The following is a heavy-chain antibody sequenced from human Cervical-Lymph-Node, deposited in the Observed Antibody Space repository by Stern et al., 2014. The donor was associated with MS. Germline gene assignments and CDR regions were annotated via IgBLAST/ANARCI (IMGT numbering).Heavy chain of an antibody. D-gene: IGHD3-22*01. J-gene: IGHJ4*01. Sequence: EVQLVESGGMLVRPGGSLRLSCATSGFNLDDYAMHWVRQVPGKGPEWVSLISWDGGSTDYADSVKGRFTISRDKTKNALYLQMSSLRPEDSAVYYCVKDKDSTGYFNYFQFWGHGTLVTVSS. CDR3: VKDKDSTGYFNYFQF. CDR2: ISWDGGST. V-gene: IGHV3-43D*03. CDR1: GFNLDDYA.